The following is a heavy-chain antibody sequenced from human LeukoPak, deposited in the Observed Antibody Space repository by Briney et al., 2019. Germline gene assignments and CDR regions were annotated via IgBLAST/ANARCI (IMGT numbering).Heavy chain of an antibody. V-gene: IGHV3-53*01. CDR2: IRSGGST. D-gene: IGHD3-22*01. Sequence: GGSLRLSCAASGFIVSGKYMSWVRQAPGKGLEWVSVIRSGGSTSYADSVKGRFTISRDNSKNTLYLQMNSMRAEDTAVYYCAREGSFDSSGYNDALDIWGQGTMVTVSA. CDR3: AREGSFDSSGYNDALDI. J-gene: IGHJ3*02. CDR1: GFIVSGKY.